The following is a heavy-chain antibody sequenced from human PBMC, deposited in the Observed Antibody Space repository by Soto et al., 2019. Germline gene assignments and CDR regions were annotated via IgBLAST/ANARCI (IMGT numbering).Heavy chain of an antibody. CDR3: AKETRSRAVTATRVNGMDV. CDR2: ISHDGSNQ. Sequence: QVQLVESGGGVVQPGRSLRLSCAPSGFSFSGFGMHWVRQAPGKGLEWVAAISHDGSNQYYGDSVKGRFSISRDQSNNRLYLPMNNLKVEDSAIYFCAKETRSRAVTATRVNGMDVWGQGTTVTVSS. V-gene: IGHV3-30*18. D-gene: IGHD2-21*02. CDR1: GFSFSGFG. J-gene: IGHJ6*02.